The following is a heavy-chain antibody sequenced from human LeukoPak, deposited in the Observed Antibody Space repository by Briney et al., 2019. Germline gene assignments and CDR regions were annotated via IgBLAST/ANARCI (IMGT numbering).Heavy chain of an antibody. J-gene: IGHJ4*02. CDR3: ARAARQSGYYTEFDY. D-gene: IGHD3-3*01. Sequence: SQTLSLTCTVSGGSISSGGYYWSWIRQHPGKGLEWIGYIYYSGSTYYNPSLKSRVTISVDTSKNQFSLKLSSVTAADTAVYYCARAARQSGYYTEFDYWGQGALVSVSS. CDR1: GGSISSGGYY. CDR2: IYYSGST. V-gene: IGHV4-31*03.